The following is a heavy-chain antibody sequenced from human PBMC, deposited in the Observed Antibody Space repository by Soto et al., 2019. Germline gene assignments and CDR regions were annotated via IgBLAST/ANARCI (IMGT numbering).Heavy chain of an antibody. CDR1: GGTFSTYT. CDR2: IIPIFGTP. J-gene: IGHJ5*02. D-gene: IGHD2-15*01. V-gene: IGHV1-69*06. CDR3: ARGLECRGYCLDKPTWFGP. Sequence: QVQLVQSGAEVKKSGSSVKVSCKASGGTFSTYTFSWVRQAPGQGLEWMGRIIPIFGTPYYAQKFQGRVTITADKSTSTDYMELSSLGSDDTAVYFCARGLECRGYCLDKPTWFGPWGQGTLVTVSS.